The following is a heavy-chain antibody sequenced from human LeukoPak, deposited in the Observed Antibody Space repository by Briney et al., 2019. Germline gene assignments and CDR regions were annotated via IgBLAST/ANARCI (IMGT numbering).Heavy chain of an antibody. CDR2: IYYRGST. V-gene: IGHV4-39*01. CDR1: GGSISSSSYY. J-gene: IGHJ5*02. D-gene: IGHD2-2*01. CDR3: ARVYCSSTSCLPTSRWFDP. Sequence: KPSETLSLTCTVSGGSISSSSYYWGWIRQPPGKGLEWIGSIYYRGSTYYNPSRKSRVTISVDTSKNQFSLKLSSVTAADTAVYYCARVYCSSTSCLPTSRWFDPWGQGTLVTVSS.